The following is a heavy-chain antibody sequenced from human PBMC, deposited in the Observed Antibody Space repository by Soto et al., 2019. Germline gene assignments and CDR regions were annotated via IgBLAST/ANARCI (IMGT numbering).Heavy chain of an antibody. Sequence: GGSLRLSCAASGFTFSDYYMSWIRQAPGKGLEWVSYISSGSSYTNYADSVKGRFTISRDNAKNSLYLQMNSLRAEDTAVYYCARRGSSGKLYFDYWGQGTLVTVSS. CDR2: ISSGSSYT. V-gene: IGHV3-11*06. CDR3: ARRGSSGKLYFDY. D-gene: IGHD6-6*01. J-gene: IGHJ4*02. CDR1: GFTFSDYY.